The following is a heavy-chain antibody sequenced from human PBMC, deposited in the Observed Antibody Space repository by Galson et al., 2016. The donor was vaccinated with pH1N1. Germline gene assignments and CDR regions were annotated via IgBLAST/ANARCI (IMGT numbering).Heavy chain of an antibody. V-gene: IGHV3-53*01. J-gene: IGHJ6*02. Sequence: SLRLSCAASGFTVSPNDMSWSRQAPGKGLEWVSVIYSGGNTYYTDPVKGRFTISRDSSKNTLYLQMNSLRPEDTAVYYCARGYPGFSYYGMDVWGQGTTVTVSS. D-gene: IGHD2-15*01. CDR2: IYSGGNT. CDR3: ARGYPGFSYYGMDV. CDR1: GFTVSPND.